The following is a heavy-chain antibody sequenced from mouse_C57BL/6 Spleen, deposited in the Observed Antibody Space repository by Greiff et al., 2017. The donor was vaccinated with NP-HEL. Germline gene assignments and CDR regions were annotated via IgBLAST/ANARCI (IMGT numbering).Heavy chain of an antibody. D-gene: IGHD1-1*01. Sequence: VQLQQSGPELVKPGASVKIPCKASGYTFTDYNMDWVKQSHGKSLEWIGDINPNNGGTIYNQKFKGKATLTVDKSSSTAYMELRSLTSEDTAVYYCARGDLHYYGSSYGFAYWGQGTLVTVSA. CDR3: ARGDLHYYGSSYGFAY. J-gene: IGHJ3*01. CDR1: GYTFTDYN. V-gene: IGHV1-18*01. CDR2: INPNNGGT.